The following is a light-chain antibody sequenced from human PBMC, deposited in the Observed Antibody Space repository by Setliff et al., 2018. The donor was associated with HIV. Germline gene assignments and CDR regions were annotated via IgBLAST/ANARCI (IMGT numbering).Light chain of an antibody. Sequence: QSALAQPASLSGSPGQSITISCTGTNNDVGNYNLVSWYQQHPGKAPKLIIYESSQRPSGTSGRFSGSKSGNTASLTISGLQAGDEGDYYCSSYAGNSAFVFGAGTKVTVL. CDR3: SSYAGNSAFV. CDR2: ESS. CDR1: NNDVGNYNL. J-gene: IGLJ1*01. V-gene: IGLV2-23*03.